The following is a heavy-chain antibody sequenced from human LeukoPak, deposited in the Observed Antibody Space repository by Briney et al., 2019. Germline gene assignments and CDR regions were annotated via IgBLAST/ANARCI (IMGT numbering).Heavy chain of an antibody. D-gene: IGHD1-26*01. CDR2: ICGGDT. Sequence: PGRSLRLSRAASGFTFNNYAMSWVRQAPGKGLEWVSGICGGDTHYADSVKGRFTISRDDSKNTVDLQMSSLRAEDTAVYYCAKDGQSFNSMWDYFDSWGQGTLVTVSS. CDR1: GFTFNNYA. J-gene: IGHJ4*02. V-gene: IGHV3-23*01. CDR3: AKDGQSFNSMWDYFDS.